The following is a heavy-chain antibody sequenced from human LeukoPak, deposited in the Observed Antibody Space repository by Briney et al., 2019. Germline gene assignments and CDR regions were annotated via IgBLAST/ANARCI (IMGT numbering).Heavy chain of an antibody. J-gene: IGHJ4*02. D-gene: IGHD6-19*01. CDR1: GGSFSGYY. CDR3: ASPGFSSGWYNFDY. V-gene: IGHV4-34*01. Sequence: SETLSLTCAVYGGSFSGYYWSWIRQPPGKGLEWIGEINHSGSTNYNPSLKSRVTISVDTSKNQFSLKLSSVTAADTAVYYCASPGFSSGWYNFDYWGQGTLVTVSS. CDR2: INHSGST.